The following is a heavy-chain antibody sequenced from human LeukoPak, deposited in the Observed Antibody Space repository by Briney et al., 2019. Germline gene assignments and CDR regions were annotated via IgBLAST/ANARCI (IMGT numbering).Heavy chain of an antibody. V-gene: IGHV4-59*08. Sequence: SETLSLTCTVSGGSISTYYWSWIRQPPGKGLEWIAYIHYRGSTDYNPSLNSRVTISLDTSKNQFSLNLSSVTAADTAVYYCARGGSYSDFDSWGQGTLVTVSS. CDR1: GGSISTYY. D-gene: IGHD1-26*01. CDR3: ARGGSYSDFDS. CDR2: IHYRGST. J-gene: IGHJ4*02.